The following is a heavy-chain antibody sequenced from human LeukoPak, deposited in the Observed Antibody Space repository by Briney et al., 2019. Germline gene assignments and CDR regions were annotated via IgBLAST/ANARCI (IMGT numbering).Heavy chain of an antibody. Sequence: GGSLRLSCAASGFTVSSNYMSWVRQAPGKGLEWVSVIYSGGSTYYADSVKGRFTISRDNSKNTLYLQMNSLRAEDTAVYYCAKDMVRGVIINHFDYWGQGTLVTVSS. V-gene: IGHV3-53*01. CDR2: IYSGGST. CDR3: AKDMVRGVIINHFDY. D-gene: IGHD3-10*01. CDR1: GFTVSSNY. J-gene: IGHJ4*02.